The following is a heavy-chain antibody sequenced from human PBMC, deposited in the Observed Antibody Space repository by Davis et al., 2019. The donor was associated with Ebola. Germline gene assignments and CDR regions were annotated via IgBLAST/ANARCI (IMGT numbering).Heavy chain of an antibody. D-gene: IGHD2-2*01. Sequence: GESLKISCAASGFTFSSYEMTWVRQAPGKGLEWISYISSSGSTIYYADSVKGRFTISRDNSKNTLYLQMNSLRAEDTAVYFCARQLPYYSYGMDVWGQGTTVTVSS. CDR2: ISSSGSTI. CDR3: ARQLPYYSYGMDV. CDR1: GFTFSSYE. V-gene: IGHV3-48*03. J-gene: IGHJ6*02.